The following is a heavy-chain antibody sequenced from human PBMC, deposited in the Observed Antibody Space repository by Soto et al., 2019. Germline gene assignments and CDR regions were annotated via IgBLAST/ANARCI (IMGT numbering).Heavy chain of an antibody. J-gene: IGHJ6*02. CDR1: GYRFTSYG. V-gene: IGHV1-18*01. CDR2: INAYNGNT. Sequence: QVQLVQSGAEVKNPGASVKVSCKASGYRFTSYGIGWVRQAPGQGLEGMGWINAYNGNTNYARNLQGRVTLTTDTSTSTAYMELRSLRSNDTAVYYCEMVDVYVKPSPQAVWGQGTTVTVSS. D-gene: IGHD3-16*01. CDR3: EMVDVYVKPSPQAV.